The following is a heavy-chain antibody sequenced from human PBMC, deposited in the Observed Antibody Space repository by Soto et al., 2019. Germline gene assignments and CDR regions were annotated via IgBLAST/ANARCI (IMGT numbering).Heavy chain of an antibody. D-gene: IGHD6-6*01. V-gene: IGHV3-30*18. J-gene: IGHJ4*02. Sequence: QVQLVESGGGVVQPGRSLRLSCAASGFTFSSYGMHWVRQAPGKGLEWVAVISYDGSNKYYADSVKGRFTISRDNSKNTLYLQMNSLRAEDTAVYYCAKDREYSSSSPDYWGQGTLVTVSS. CDR2: ISYDGSNK. CDR1: GFTFSSYG. CDR3: AKDREYSSSSPDY.